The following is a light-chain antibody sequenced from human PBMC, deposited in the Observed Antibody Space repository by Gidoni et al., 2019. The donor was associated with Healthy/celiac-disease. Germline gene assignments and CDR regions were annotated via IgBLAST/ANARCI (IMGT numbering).Light chain of an antibody. CDR2: AAS. V-gene: IGKV1-39*01. Sequence: DIQMTQSPSSLSASVGDRVTITCRASQSISRYLNWYQQKPGKAPKLLIYAASSLQSGVPSRFSGSGSGTDFTLTISSLQPEDFATYYCQQSYSTPLMYTFGQGTKLEIK. CDR1: QSISRY. J-gene: IGKJ2*01. CDR3: QQSYSTPLMYT.